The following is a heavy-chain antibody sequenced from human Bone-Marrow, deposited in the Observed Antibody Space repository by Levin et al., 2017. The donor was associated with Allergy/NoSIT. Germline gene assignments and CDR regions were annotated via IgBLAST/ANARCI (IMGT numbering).Heavy chain of an antibody. Sequence: ASVKVSCKGSGYSFTSYWIGWVRQMPGKGLEWMGIIYPGDSDTRYSPSFQGQVTISADKSISTAYLQWSSLKASDTAMYYCARQGEDYDFWSGYYTFHYYYMDVWGKGTTVTVSS. D-gene: IGHD3-3*01. CDR2: IYPGDSDT. CDR3: ARQGEDYDFWSGYYTFHYYYMDV. J-gene: IGHJ6*03. CDR1: GYSFTSYW. V-gene: IGHV5-51*01.